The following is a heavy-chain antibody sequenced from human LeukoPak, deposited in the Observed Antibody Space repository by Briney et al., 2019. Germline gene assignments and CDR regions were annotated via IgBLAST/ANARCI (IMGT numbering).Heavy chain of an antibody. CDR3: AKTTTGYSSGRYPAWPIDY. Sequence: SGGSLRLSCAASGFTFGSYAMYWVRQAPGKGLEWGSGIFGSGGSAHYADSVKGRFTISRDNSKNTVYLQMDSLRAEDTAIYYCAKTTTGYSSGRYPAWPIDYWGQGTLVTVSS. D-gene: IGHD2-15*01. J-gene: IGHJ4*02. CDR1: GFTFGSYA. CDR2: IFGSGGSA. V-gene: IGHV3-23*01.